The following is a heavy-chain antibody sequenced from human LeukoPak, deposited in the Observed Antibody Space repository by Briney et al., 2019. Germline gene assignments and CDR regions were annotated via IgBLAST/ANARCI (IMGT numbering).Heavy chain of an antibody. V-gene: IGHV1-18*01. CDR3: ARDFTVRGRYGMDV. Sequence: ASVKVSCKAPGYTFTSYGISWVRQAPGQGLEWMGWISAYNGNTNYAQKLQGRVTMTTDTSTSTAYMELRSLRSDDTAVYYCARDFTVRGRYGMDVWGQGTTVTVSS. CDR2: ISAYNGNT. J-gene: IGHJ6*02. D-gene: IGHD3-10*01. CDR1: GYTFTSYG.